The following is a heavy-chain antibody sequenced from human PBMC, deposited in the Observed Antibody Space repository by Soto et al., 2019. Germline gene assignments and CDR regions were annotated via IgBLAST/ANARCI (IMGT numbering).Heavy chain of an antibody. CDR3: AIDYDYVWGSYRFDY. Sequence: QVQLVQSGAEVKKPGSSVKVSCKASGGTFSSYAISWVRQAPGQGLEWMGGIIPIFGTANYAQKFQGRVTIXXDXSXITAYMELGSLRSEDTAVYYCAIDYDYVWGSYRFDYWGQGTLVTVSS. CDR1: GGTFSSYA. V-gene: IGHV1-69*12. D-gene: IGHD3-16*02. J-gene: IGHJ4*02. CDR2: IIPIFGTA.